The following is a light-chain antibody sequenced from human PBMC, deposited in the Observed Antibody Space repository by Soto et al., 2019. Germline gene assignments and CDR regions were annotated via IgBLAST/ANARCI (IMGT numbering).Light chain of an antibody. J-gene: IGKJ1*01. CDR3: QQDQIEWT. CDR2: DAS. V-gene: IGKV1-5*01. CDR1: QSVSIW. Sequence: DIHLTQSPSTLSASVGDRVTITCRASQSVSIWLAWYRQKPGKAPEVLVWDASSLQRGVPSRCSGSGSRTESPLTISRLQHDDVASYYCQQDQIEWTFGHGTKVDIK.